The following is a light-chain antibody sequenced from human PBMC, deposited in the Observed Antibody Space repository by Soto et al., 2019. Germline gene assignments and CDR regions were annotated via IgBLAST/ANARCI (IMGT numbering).Light chain of an antibody. V-gene: IGKV3-20*01. J-gene: IGKJ2*01. CDR3: QQYGSSPLYT. CDR1: QSVSSSY. CDR2: GAS. Sequence: EIVLTQSPGTLSLSPGERATLSCRASQSVSSSYLAWYQQKPGQAPRLLIYGASSRATGIPDSFSGSGSGTDFTLTISRREPDDCAVYYCQQYGSSPLYTFGQGTKLEIK.